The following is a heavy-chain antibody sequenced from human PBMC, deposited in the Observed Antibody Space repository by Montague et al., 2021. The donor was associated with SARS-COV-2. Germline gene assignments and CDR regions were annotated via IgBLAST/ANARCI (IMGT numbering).Heavy chain of an antibody. CDR3: ARRSLGYCSGGSCYSAFDP. CDR2: IYYSGST. Sequence: SETLSLTCTVSGGSISSYYWSWIRQPPGKGLEWIGYIYYSGSTNYNPSLKSRVTISVDTSKNQFSLKLSSVTAADTAVYYCARRSLGYCSGGSCYSAFDPWGQGTLVTVS. V-gene: IGHV4-59*01. CDR1: GGSISSYY. D-gene: IGHD2-15*01. J-gene: IGHJ5*02.